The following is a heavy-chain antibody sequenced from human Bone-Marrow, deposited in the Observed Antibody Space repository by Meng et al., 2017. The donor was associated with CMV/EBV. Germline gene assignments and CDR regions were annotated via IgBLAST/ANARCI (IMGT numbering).Heavy chain of an antibody. CDR1: GGSFSGYY. J-gene: IGHJ4*02. CDR2: IKQDGSEK. CDR3: ASGGYDILTALGY. D-gene: IGHD3-9*01. V-gene: IGHV3-7*01. Sequence: ETLSLTCAVYGGSFSGYYWSWIRQPPGKGLEWVANIKQDGSEKYFMDSVKGRFTISRDSSKNTLFLQMNSLRPQDTAVYYCASGGYDILTALGYWGQGTRVTVYS.